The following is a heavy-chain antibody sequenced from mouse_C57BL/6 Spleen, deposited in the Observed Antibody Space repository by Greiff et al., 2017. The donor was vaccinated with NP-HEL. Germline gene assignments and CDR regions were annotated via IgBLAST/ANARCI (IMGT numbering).Heavy chain of an antibody. J-gene: IGHJ4*01. V-gene: IGHV3-8*01. Sequence: VQLQQSGPGLAKPSQTLSLTCSVTGYSITSDYWNWVRKFPGNKLEYMGYISHSGCTYYNPSLKSRISITRDKSKNQDYLQLNSVTTEDTATYDCARSTYYGAYYYVMDDWGQGTSVTVSS. CDR3: ARSTYYGAYYYVMDD. D-gene: IGHD2-10*01. CDR2: ISHSGCT. CDR1: GYSITSDY.